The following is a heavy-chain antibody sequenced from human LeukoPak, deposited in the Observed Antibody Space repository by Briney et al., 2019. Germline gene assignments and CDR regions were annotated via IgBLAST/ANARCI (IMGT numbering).Heavy chain of an antibody. V-gene: IGHV3-74*01. Sequence: PGGSLRLSCAASGFTFSSYWMHWVRQAPGKGLVWVSRINSGGSSTSYADSVKGRFTISRDNAKNTLYLQMNSLRADDTAVYYCARAGTGYDSSGYYYVHFQHWGQGTLVTVSS. CDR2: INSGGSST. CDR3: ARAGTGYDSSGYYYVHFQH. J-gene: IGHJ1*01. D-gene: IGHD3-22*01. CDR1: GFTFSSYW.